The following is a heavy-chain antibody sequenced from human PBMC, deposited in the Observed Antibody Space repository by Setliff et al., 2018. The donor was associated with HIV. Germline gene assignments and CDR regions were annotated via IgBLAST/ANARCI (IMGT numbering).Heavy chain of an antibody. V-gene: IGHV4-38-2*01. D-gene: IGHD2-15*01. Sequence: PSETLSLTCAVSGYSISRDYYWGWIRQPPGKGLEWIGSIYHNGNTYYSPSLKSRVTISVDTSRNQISLKLSSVTAADTAVYYCARKRLGNCSGARCSFSGMDVWGPGTTVTVSS. CDR1: GYSISRDYY. J-gene: IGHJ6*02. CDR3: ARKRLGNCSGARCSFSGMDV. CDR2: IYHNGNT.